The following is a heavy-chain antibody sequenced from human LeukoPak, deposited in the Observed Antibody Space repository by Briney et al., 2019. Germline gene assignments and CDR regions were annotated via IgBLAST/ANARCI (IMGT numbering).Heavy chain of an antibody. V-gene: IGHV4-59*01. J-gene: IGHJ4*02. CDR1: GGSISNKY. CDR3: ARSGSGYLRYYFDY. D-gene: IGHD5-12*01. Sequence: SETLSLTCTVSGGSISNKYWSWIRQPPGKGLEWIGYIYYSGSTNYNPSLKSRVTISVDTSKNQFSLKLSSVTAADTAVYYCARSGSGYLRYYFDYWGQGTLVTVSS. CDR2: IYYSGST.